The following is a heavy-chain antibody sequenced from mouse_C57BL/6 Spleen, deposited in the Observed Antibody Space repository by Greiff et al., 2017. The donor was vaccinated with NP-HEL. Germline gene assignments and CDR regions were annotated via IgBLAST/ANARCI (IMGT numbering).Heavy chain of an antibody. J-gene: IGHJ4*01. CDR3: ARHYYGSSYDAMDY. CDR1: GFTFSDYY. V-gene: IGHV5-16*01. CDR2: INYDGSST. D-gene: IGHD1-1*01. Sequence: DVHLVESEGGLVQPGSSMKLSCTASGFTFSDYYMAWVRQVPEKGLEWVANINYDGSSTYYLDSLKSRFIISRDNAKNILYLQMSSLKSEDTATYYCARHYYGSSYDAMDYWGQGTSVTVSS.